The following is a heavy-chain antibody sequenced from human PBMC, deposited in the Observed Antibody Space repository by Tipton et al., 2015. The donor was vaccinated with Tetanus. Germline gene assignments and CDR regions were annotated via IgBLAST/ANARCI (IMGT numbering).Heavy chain of an antibody. CDR2: ITPHTGGT. J-gene: IGHJ6*02. D-gene: IGHD2-2*01. CDR1: GYSSIGYY. V-gene: IGHV1-2*02. CDR3: ISQPIGYNHYFGFDV. Sequence: QLVQSGPEVKKPGASLKVSCKASGYSSIGYYIHWVRQAPGQGLEWMGWITPHTGGTKVALEFQGRVTMTRDTSISTAYMELSSLISDDTAVYFCISQPIGYNHYFGFDVWGQGTPAPVSS.